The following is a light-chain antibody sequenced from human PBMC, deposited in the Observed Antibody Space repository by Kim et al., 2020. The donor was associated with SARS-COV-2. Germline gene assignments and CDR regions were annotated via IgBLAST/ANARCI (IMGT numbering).Light chain of an antibody. CDR1: QDIGTS. J-gene: IGKJ1*01. Sequence: DIQMTQSPSSLSASVGDRVTITCRASQDIGTSLGWYQQKPGKAPKRVIYGATGLQSGVPSRFSGSGYGTEFTLTISSLQPEDFATYYCLQHYSYSWTFGQGTKVDIK. V-gene: IGKV1-17*01. CDR3: LQHYSYSWT. CDR2: GAT.